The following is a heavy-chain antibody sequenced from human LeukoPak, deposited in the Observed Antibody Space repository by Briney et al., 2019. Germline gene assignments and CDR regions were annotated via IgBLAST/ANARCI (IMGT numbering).Heavy chain of an antibody. J-gene: IGHJ2*01. V-gene: IGHV3-13*01. Sequence: GGSLRLSCATSGFPFSAYDMHWVRQAPGKGLEWVSAFGSAGDSYYPGAVKGRFTISRDYAKNSLFLQMNNLIAGDTAVYFCVRGALPGDNWYFDLWGRGTLVTVSS. CDR2: FGSAGDS. CDR3: VRGALPGDNWYFDL. CDR1: GFPFSAYD.